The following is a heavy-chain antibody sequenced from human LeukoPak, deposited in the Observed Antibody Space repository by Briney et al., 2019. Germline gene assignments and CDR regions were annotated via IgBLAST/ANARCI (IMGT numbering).Heavy chain of an antibody. CDR3: TREVSEGFDF. D-gene: IGHD3-22*01. V-gene: IGHV3-21*01. J-gene: IGHJ4*02. CDR1: GFTFSGYS. CDR2: FGTRSTSV. Sequence: PGGSLRLSCTASGFTFSGYSMNWIRQAPGKGLEWVSSFGTRSTSVYHAGSVKGRFAISRDNAKNSLYLQMNSLRAEDTALYYCTREVSEGFDFWGQGTLVTVSS.